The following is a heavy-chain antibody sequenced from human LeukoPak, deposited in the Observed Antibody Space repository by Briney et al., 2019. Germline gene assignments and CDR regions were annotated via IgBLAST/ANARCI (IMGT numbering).Heavy chain of an antibody. CDR2: ISSRRSYT. D-gene: IGHD3-22*01. Sequence: GGSLRLSCAASGFIFSDHYMSWIRQAPGKGLEWVSYISSRRSYTNYADSVKARFTISRDNAKNSLYLQMNSLRAEDTAVYHCARLTYYYDSSGYYLFDYWGQGTLVTVSS. CDR3: ARLTYYYDSSGYYLFDY. V-gene: IGHV3-11*03. CDR1: GFIFSDHY. J-gene: IGHJ4*02.